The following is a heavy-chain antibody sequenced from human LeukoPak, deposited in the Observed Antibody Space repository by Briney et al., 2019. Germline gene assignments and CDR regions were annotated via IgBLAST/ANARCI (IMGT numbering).Heavy chain of an antibody. CDR2: IIPIFGTA. V-gene: IGHV1-69*13. CDR3: ARARYFDWLSKYYFDY. D-gene: IGHD3-9*01. CDR1: GGTFSSYA. Sequence: ASVTVSCKASGGTFSSYATSWVRQAPGQGLEWMGGIIPIFGTANYAQKFQGRVTITADESTSTAYMELSSLRSEDTAVYYCARARYFDWLSKYYFDYWGQGTLVTVSS. J-gene: IGHJ4*02.